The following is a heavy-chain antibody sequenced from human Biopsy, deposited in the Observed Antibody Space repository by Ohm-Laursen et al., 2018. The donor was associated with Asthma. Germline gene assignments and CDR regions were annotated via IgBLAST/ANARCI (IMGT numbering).Heavy chain of an antibody. D-gene: IGHD3-10*01. CDR3: ARVRGDGSGSLIDNYFGMDV. J-gene: IGHJ6*02. V-gene: IGHV4-31*03. CDR1: GDSISSPAYY. CDR2: ISYSGTT. Sequence: PSDTLSLTCTVSGDSISSPAYYWSWVRQHPGKGLEWIGYISYSGTTFYHPSLMSRLIISLDTSKNQFSLKLSSVTAADTAVYYCARVRGDGSGSLIDNYFGMDVWGQGTTVTVSS.